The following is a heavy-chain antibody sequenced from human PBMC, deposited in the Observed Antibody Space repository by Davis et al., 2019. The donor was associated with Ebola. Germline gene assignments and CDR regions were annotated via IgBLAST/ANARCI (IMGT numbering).Heavy chain of an antibody. D-gene: IGHD3-22*01. CDR2: IYYSGST. V-gene: IGHV4-59*01. CDR1: GGSFSSYY. CDR3: AREAYYYDSSGYHRGGFDY. J-gene: IGHJ4*02. Sequence: MPSETLSLTCAVYGGSFSSYYWSWIRQPPGKGLEWIGYIYYSGSTNYNPSLKSRVTISVDTSKNQFSLKLSSVTAADTAVYYCAREAYYYDSSGYHRGGFDYWGQGTLVTVSS.